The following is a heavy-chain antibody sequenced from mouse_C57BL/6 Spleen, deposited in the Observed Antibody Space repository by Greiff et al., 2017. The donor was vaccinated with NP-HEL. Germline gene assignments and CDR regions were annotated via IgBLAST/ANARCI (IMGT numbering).Heavy chain of an antibody. CDR3: ASLITTVVATYWYFDV. J-gene: IGHJ1*03. D-gene: IGHD1-1*01. CDR2: IDPSDSYT. V-gene: IGHV1-69*01. Sequence: VQLQQSGAELVMPGASVKLSCKASGYTFTSYWMHWVKQRPGQGLEWIGEIDPSDSYTNYNQKFKGKSTLTVDKSSSTAYMQLSSLTSEDSAVYYCASLITTVVATYWYFDVWGTGTTVTVSS. CDR1: GYTFTSYW.